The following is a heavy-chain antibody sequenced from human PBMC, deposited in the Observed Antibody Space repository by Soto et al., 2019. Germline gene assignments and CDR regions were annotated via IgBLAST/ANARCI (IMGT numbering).Heavy chain of an antibody. CDR1: GGSFSGYY. J-gene: IGHJ5*02. Sequence: PSETLSLTCAVYGGSFSGYYWSWIRQPPGKGLEWIGEINHSGSTNYNPSLKSRVTISVATSKNQFSLKLSSVTAADTAVYYCSRGRVWYVSGYWFDPWGQGTLVTVSS. CDR2: INHSGST. CDR3: SRGRVWYVSGYWFDP. V-gene: IGHV4-34*01. D-gene: IGHD6-13*01.